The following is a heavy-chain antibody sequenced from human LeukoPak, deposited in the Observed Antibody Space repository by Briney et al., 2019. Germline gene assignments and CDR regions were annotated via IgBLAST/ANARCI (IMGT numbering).Heavy chain of an antibody. CDR2: INPNSGGT. D-gene: IGHD3-16*02. CDR1: GYTFTSYG. V-gene: IGHV1-2*02. Sequence: ASVKVSCKASGYTFTSYGISWVRQAPGQGLEWMGWINPNSGGTNYAQKFQGRVTMTRDTSISTAYMELSRLRSDDTAVYYCARGSGDYVWGSYRYHMDVWGKGTTVTVSS. J-gene: IGHJ6*03. CDR3: ARGSGDYVWGSYRYHMDV.